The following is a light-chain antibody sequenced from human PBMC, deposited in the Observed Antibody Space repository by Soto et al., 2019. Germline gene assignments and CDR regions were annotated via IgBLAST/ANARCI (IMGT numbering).Light chain of an antibody. CDR2: DAS. CDR3: QQYAYSPLN. CDR1: RTVGNNY. J-gene: IGKJ4*01. Sequence: EIVLTQSPGTLSLSPGGRATLSCRASRTVGNNYLAWYQQRPGQAPNLLIYDASSRATGIPDRFSGSGSGTDFTLTITRLEPEDSAMYYCQQYAYSPLNFGGGTKVDIK. V-gene: IGKV3-20*01.